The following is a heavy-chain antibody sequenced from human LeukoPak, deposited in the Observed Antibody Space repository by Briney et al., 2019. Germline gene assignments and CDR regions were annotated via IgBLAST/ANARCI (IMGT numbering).Heavy chain of an antibody. CDR1: GFTVSNNY. D-gene: IGHD1-26*01. CDR2: IYSGGDT. V-gene: IGHV3-66*01. CDR3: ARRSGEGYFDC. J-gene: IGHJ4*02. Sequence: GGSLRLSCAASGFTVSNNYMTWVRQAPGKGLEWLSVIYSGGDTYYADSVKGRFTISRDNSKNTLYLQMNSLRAEDTAVYYCARRSGEGYFDCWGQGTLVTVSS.